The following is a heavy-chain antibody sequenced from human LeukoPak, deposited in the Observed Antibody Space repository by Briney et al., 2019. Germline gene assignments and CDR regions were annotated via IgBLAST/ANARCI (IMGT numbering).Heavy chain of an antibody. CDR3: ARADANWDAVYYFDY. J-gene: IGHJ4*02. Sequence: GESLKISCKGSGYSFTSYWIGWVRQMPGKGLEWMGIIYPGDSDTRYSPSFQGQVTISADKSISTAYLQWSSLKASDTAMYYCARADANWDAVYYFDYWGQGTLVTVSS. V-gene: IGHV5-51*01. CDR1: GYSFTSYW. CDR2: IYPGDSDT. D-gene: IGHD7-27*01.